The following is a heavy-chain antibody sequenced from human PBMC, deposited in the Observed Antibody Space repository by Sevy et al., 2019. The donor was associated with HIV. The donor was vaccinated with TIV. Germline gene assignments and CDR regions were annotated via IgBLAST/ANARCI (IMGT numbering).Heavy chain of an antibody. Sequence: GGSLRLSCAASGFTFSSYGMHWVRQAPGKGLEWVAVISYDGSNKYYADSVKGRFTISRDNSKNTLYLQMNSLRAEDTAVYYCAKDPIGFGELLRPGHDAFDIWGQGTMVTVSS. J-gene: IGHJ3*02. CDR1: GFTFSSYG. D-gene: IGHD3-10*01. CDR3: AKDPIGFGELLRPGHDAFDI. CDR2: ISYDGSNK. V-gene: IGHV3-30*18.